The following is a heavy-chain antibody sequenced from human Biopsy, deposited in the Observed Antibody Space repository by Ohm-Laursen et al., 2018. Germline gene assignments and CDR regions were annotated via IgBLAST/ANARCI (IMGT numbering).Heavy chain of an antibody. J-gene: IGHJ5*02. V-gene: IGHV1-18*01. CDR1: GYTFTSYD. CDR3: TRGGYYYDSLAYYYWFDP. Sequence: GASVKVSCKASGYTFTSYDISWVRQAPGQGLERMGWISPYNDKTSYPPKLQDRVTMTADTSTNTAHMELRSLRSDDTAVYYCTRGGYYYDSLAYYYWFDPWGQGTLVTVSS. D-gene: IGHD3-22*01. CDR2: ISPYNDKT.